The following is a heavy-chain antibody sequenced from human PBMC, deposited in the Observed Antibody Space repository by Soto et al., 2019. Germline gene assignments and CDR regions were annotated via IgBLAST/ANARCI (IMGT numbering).Heavy chain of an antibody. CDR3: AGGSTMVRGVIMFPTGYGMDV. CDR2: IYHSGST. CDR1: GGSISSSNW. Sequence: KTSETLSLTCAVSGGSISSSNWWSWVRQPPGKGLEWIGEIYHSGSTNYNPSLKSRVTISVDKSKNQFSLKLSSVTAADTAVYYCAGGSTMVRGVIMFPTGYGMDVWGQGTTVTVSS. D-gene: IGHD3-10*01. V-gene: IGHV4-4*02. J-gene: IGHJ6*02.